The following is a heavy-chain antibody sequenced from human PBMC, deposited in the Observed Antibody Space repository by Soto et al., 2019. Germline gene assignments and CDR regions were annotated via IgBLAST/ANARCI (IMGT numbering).Heavy chain of an antibody. D-gene: IGHD1-26*01. CDR1: GYTFTSYD. J-gene: IGHJ4*02. Sequence: QVQLVQSGAEVKKPGASVKDSCKASGYTFTSYDINWVRQATGQGLELMAWMNPNSGNTGYAQKFQGRVTMTRNPSISTAYVELSSLRFADTAVYYCACEKGGGSYLGYWCQGTLVTVSS. CDR2: MNPNSGNT. CDR3: ACEKGGGSYLGY. V-gene: IGHV1-8*01.